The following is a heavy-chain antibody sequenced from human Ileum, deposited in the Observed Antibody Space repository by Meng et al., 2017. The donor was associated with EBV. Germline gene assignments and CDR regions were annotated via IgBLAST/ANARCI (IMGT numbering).Heavy chain of an antibody. CDR1: GFTFSSYN. V-gene: IGHV3-21*01. Sequence: EVQLEAAVVGLYKPGRSLGLPWAASGFTFSSYNMNGVRQTPGKGLEWVSYIGSNTNYIYYADSVKGRFTISRDNTKNSLYLQMNSLRAEDTGVYYCARDNDFGYFDNWGQGTLVTVSS. J-gene: IGHJ4*02. CDR2: IGSNTNYI. CDR3: ARDNDFGYFDN. D-gene: IGHD4/OR15-4a*01.